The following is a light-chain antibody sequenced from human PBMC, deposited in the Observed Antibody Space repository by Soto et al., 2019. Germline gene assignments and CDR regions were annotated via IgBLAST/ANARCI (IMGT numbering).Light chain of an antibody. CDR2: EVT. V-gene: IGLV2-14*01. CDR3: SSYTSSSTLVL. Sequence: QSALTQPASVSGSPGQSITISCTGTSSDVGGYNYVYWYQHHPGKAPKLMIFEVTNRTSGVSNRFSGSKSGNTASLTISGLQAEYEADYYCSSYTSSSTLVLFGGGTKL. J-gene: IGLJ2*01. CDR1: SSDVGGYNY.